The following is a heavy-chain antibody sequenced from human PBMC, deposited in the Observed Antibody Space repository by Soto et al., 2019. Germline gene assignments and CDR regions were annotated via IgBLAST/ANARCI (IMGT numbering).Heavy chain of an antibody. CDR3: ARDSFWYYDILTGYRDAFDI. Sequence: QVQLVQSGAEVKKPGASVKVSCKASGYTFTSYGISWVRQAPGQGLEWMGWISAYNGNTNYAQKLQGRVTMTTDTATSTAYMELRSLRSDDTAVYYCARDSFWYYDILTGYRDAFDIWGQGTMVTVSS. D-gene: IGHD3-9*01. V-gene: IGHV1-18*01. J-gene: IGHJ3*02. CDR1: GYTFTSYG. CDR2: ISAYNGNT.